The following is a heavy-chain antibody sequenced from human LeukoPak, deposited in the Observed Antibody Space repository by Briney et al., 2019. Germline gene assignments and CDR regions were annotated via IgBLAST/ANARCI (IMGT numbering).Heavy chain of an antibody. J-gene: IGHJ4*02. CDR3: TTLAAAGYFDF. Sequence: GGSLRLSCAASGFTFSSYAMHWVRQAPGKGLEWVGRIKSKTDGGTTDYAAPVKGRFTISRDDSKNTLYLQLNSLKTEDTAVYYCTTLAAAGYFDFRGQGTLVTVSS. CDR2: IKSKTDGGTT. CDR1: GFTFSSYA. V-gene: IGHV3-15*01. D-gene: IGHD6-13*01.